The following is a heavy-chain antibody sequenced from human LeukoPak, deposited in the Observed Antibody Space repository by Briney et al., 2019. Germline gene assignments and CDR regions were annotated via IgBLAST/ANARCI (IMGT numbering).Heavy chain of an antibody. D-gene: IGHD3-10*01. Sequence: GGSLRLSCAVSGSTLTEHAWSWVRQAPGEGLEWVSGIIDVGGTYYADSVKGRFSISRDSSKNTLYFQMNSLRAEDTAVYYCARDHYGSGSYNDYWGQGTLVTVSS. CDR1: GSTLTEHA. V-gene: IGHV3-23*01. CDR2: IIDVGGT. CDR3: ARDHYGSGSYNDY. J-gene: IGHJ4*02.